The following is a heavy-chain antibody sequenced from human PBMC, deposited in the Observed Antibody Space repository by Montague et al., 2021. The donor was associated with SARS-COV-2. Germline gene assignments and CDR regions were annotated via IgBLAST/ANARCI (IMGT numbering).Heavy chain of an antibody. D-gene: IGHD6-19*01. J-gene: IGHJ3*02. CDR2: IYYSGST. V-gene: IGHV4-59*01. Sequence: SETLSLTCTVSGRSISSYYWSWIRQPPGKGLEWIGYIYYSGSTNYNPPLKSRVTISVDTSKNQFSLKLSSVTAADTAVYYCARGSGWMGNAFDIWGQGTMVTVSS. CDR1: GRSISSYY. CDR3: ARGSGWMGNAFDI.